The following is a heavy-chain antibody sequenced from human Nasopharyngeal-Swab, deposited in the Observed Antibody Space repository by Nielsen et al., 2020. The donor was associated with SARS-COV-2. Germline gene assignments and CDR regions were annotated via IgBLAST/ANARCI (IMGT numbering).Heavy chain of an antibody. Sequence: SETLSLTCTVSGGSISSYYWSWIRQPPGKGLEWIGYIYYSGSTNYNPSLKSRVTISVDTSKNQLSLKLSSVTAADTAVYYCARGYGRGYFDYWGQGTLVTVSS. J-gene: IGHJ4*02. CDR3: ARGYGRGYFDY. CDR1: GGSISSYY. CDR2: IYYSGST. D-gene: IGHD5-18*01. V-gene: IGHV4-59*01.